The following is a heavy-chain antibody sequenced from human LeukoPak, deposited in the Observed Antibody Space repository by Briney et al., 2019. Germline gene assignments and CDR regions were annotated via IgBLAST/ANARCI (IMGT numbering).Heavy chain of an antibody. V-gene: IGHV4-38-2*02. CDR3: AYSGSYGHLGY. J-gene: IGHJ4*02. Sequence: GSLRLSCIGSGYTFSDYWIHWIRQPPGKGLEWIGSIYSSVSTYYNPSLKSRVTISVDTSKNQFSLRLSSATAADTALYYCAYSGSYGHLGYWGQGIPVTVSS. CDR1: GYTFSDYW. CDR2: IYSSVST. D-gene: IGHD1-26*01.